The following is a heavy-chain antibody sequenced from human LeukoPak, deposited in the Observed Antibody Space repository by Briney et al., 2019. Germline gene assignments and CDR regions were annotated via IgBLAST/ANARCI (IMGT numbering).Heavy chain of an antibody. CDR3: VKGGGNVRRYFEY. V-gene: IGHV3-23*01. CDR2: ISVNCGTT. Sequence: GGSLRLSCAASGFTFSSYAMTWVRQAPGKGLEWVSSISVNCGTTYYADSVKGRFTISRDSSKNTPYLQMNSLRAEDTAVYYCVKGGGNVRRYFEYWGQGTLVTVPS. CDR1: GFTFSSYA. D-gene: IGHD4-23*01. J-gene: IGHJ4*02.